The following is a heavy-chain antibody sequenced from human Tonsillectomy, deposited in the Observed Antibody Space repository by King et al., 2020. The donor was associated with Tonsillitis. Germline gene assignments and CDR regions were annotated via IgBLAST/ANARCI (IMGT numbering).Heavy chain of an antibody. CDR3: VKRSGYCSGGRCYYYFDY. V-gene: IGHV3-9*01. D-gene: IGHD2-15*01. Sequence: VQLVESGGGLVHPGRSLRRSCAASGFTFDEYAMHLVRQAPGKGLEWVSSISWVCVNIGYADFLKGRFTISRDNAKSSLSLQMNSLRAEDTAFYYCVKRSGYCSGGRCYYYFDYWGQGTLVTVSS. CDR2: ISWVCVNI. CDR1: GFTFDEYA. J-gene: IGHJ4*02.